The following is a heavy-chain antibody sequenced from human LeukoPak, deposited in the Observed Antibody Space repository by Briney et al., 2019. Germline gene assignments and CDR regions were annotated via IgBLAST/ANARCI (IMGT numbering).Heavy chain of an antibody. J-gene: IGHJ6*03. CDR1: GLIFSSYG. Sequence: GGSLRLSCAASGLIFSSYGMHWLRQAPGQGLEWVAFMRLYRITTYYAGSVKGRFTISRDNAKNSLYLQMSSLRAEDTAVYYCEREGLTSGSYGSLGYYYYMDVWGKGTTVTVSS. CDR2: MRLYRITT. D-gene: IGHD1-26*01. V-gene: IGHV3-30*02. CDR3: EREGLTSGSYGSLGYYYYMDV.